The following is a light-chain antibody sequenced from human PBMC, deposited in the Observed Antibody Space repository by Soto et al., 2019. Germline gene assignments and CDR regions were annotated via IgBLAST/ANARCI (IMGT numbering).Light chain of an antibody. CDR3: AAWDDSLHCYVG. J-gene: IGLJ2*01. V-gene: IGLV1-44*01. CDR2: RNN. CDR1: SSNIGSNT. Sequence: QSVLTQPPSASGTPGQRVTISCSGSSSNIGSNTVNWYQQLPGTAPKLLIYRNNQRPSGVPDRFAGSQSGTSASLAIIGLQSEDEADYYCAAWDDSLHCYVGFGGGTKLTVL.